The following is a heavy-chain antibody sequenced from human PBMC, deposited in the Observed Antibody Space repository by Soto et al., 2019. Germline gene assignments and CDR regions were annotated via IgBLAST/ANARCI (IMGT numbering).Heavy chain of an antibody. Sequence: LRLSCAASGFTFSSYSMNWVRQAPAKGLEWVSSISSSSSYIYYADSVKGRFTISRDNAKNSLYLQMNSLRAEDTAVYYCARDHGMTTVVRSYYYYGMDVWGQGTTVTVSS. D-gene: IGHD4-17*01. V-gene: IGHV3-21*01. CDR1: GFTFSSYS. CDR2: ISSSSSYI. J-gene: IGHJ6*02. CDR3: ARDHGMTTVVRSYYYYGMDV.